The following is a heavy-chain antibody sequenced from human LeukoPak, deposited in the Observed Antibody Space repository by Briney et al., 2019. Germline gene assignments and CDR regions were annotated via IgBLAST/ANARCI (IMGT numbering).Heavy chain of an antibody. D-gene: IGHD3-10*02. CDR1: GGSFSGYY. CDR2: INHSGST. Sequence: SETLSPTCAVYGGSFSGYYWSWIRQPPGKGLEWIGEINHSGSTNYNPSLKSRVTISVDTSKNQFSLKLSTVTAADTAVYYCARGALCYDYWGQGTLVTVSS. CDR3: ARGALCYDY. J-gene: IGHJ4*02. V-gene: IGHV4-34*01.